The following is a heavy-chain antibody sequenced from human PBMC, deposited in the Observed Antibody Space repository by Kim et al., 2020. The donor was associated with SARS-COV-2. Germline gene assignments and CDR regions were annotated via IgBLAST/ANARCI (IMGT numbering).Heavy chain of an antibody. CDR1: GYTFTSYA. V-gene: IGHV1-3*01. CDR3: ARDPVWRGGYGQSEYYYYGMDV. CDR2: INAGNGNT. J-gene: IGHJ6*02. Sequence: ASVKVSCKASGYTFTSYAMHWVRQAPGQRLEWMGWINAGNGNTKYSQKFQGRVTITRDTSASTAYMELSSLRSEDTAVYYCARDPVWRGGYGQSEYYYYGMDVWGQGTTVTVSS. D-gene: IGHD5-12*01.